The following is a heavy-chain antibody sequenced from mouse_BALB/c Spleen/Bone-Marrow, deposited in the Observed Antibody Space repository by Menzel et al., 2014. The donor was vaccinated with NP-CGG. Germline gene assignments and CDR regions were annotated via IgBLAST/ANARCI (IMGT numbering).Heavy chain of an antibody. D-gene: IGHD2-14*01. J-gene: IGHJ4*01. CDR3: ARSGKVRNAMDY. V-gene: IGHV1S137*01. CDR2: ISGYYGDA. CDR1: GHTFTDHA. Sequence: QVQLQQSGAKLVRPGVSVKISCKGSGHTFTDHAIHWEKRSHAKSLEWIGVISGYYGDAIYNQKFKGKATMTVDKSSSTAYMELARLTSEDSAIYYCARSGKVRNAMDYWGQGTSVTGSS.